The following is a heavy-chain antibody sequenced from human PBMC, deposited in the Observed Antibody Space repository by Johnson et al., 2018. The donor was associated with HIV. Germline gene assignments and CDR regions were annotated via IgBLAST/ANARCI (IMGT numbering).Heavy chain of an antibody. D-gene: IGHD3-3*01. Sequence: VQLVESGGGLVKPGGSLRLSCAASGFSFTNAWMSWVRQAPGKGLEWVGHIKRKSDGGTTDYAAPVKGRFTISRYDTKNMLYLQMKSMKTEDTAVYYCSTVGYDFWSGFLGHDAFDMWGQGTMVTVSS. V-gene: IGHV3-15*01. CDR3: STVGYDFWSGFLGHDAFDM. CDR2: IKRKSDGGTT. J-gene: IGHJ3*02. CDR1: GFSFTNAW.